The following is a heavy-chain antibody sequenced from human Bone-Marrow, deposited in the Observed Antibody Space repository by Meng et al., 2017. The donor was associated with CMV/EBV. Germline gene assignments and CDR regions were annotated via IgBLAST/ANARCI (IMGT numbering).Heavy chain of an antibody. J-gene: IGHJ5*02. CDR3: AREVRSRGGFDP. CDR1: GFTFSSHW. V-gene: IGHV3-7*01. Sequence: GESLKISCTVSGFTFSSHWMSWVRLAPGKGLEWVANIKQDGSEKYYVDSVKGRFTISRDNAKNSLYLQMDSLRGEDTAVYYCAREVRSRGGFDPWGQGTLVTVYS. D-gene: IGHD3-10*01. CDR2: IKQDGSEK.